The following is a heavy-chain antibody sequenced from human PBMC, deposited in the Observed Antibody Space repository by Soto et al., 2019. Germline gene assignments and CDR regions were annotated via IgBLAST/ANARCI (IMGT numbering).Heavy chain of an antibody. V-gene: IGHV4-4*02. D-gene: IGHD1-7*01. CDR3: ARNILGGTTDY. J-gene: IGHJ4*02. CDR1: GASISTDDW. Sequence: SETLSLTCAVSGASISTDDWWSWVRQAPGKGLEWIGYIFYIGTVNYNPSLKSRVTMSVDKSKNSFSLTLTSVTAADTAVYYCARNILGGTTDYWGPGTLVTVSS. CDR2: IFYIGTV.